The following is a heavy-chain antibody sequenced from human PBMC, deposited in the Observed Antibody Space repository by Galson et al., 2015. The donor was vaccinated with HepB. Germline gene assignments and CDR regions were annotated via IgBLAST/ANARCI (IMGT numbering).Heavy chain of an antibody. CDR2: INSDGSST. V-gene: IGHV3-74*01. D-gene: IGHD4-17*01. J-gene: IGHJ6*02. Sequence: SLRLSCAASGFTFSSYWMHWVRQAPGKGLVWVSRINSDGSSTSYADSVKGRFTISRDNVKNTLYLQMNSLRAEDTAVYYCAREGDDYGDYVSGDYYGMDVWGQGTTVTVSS. CDR3: AREGDDYGDYVSGDYYGMDV. CDR1: GFTFSSYW.